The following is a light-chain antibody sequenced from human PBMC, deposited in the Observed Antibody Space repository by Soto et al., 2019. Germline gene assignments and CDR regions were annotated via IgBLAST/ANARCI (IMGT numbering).Light chain of an antibody. CDR1: QSISSW. J-gene: IGKJ1*01. V-gene: IGKV1-5*01. Sequence: QMTQSPSTLSAPVGDRVTITCRASQSISSWLAWYQQKPGKAPKLLIYDASSLESGVPSRFSGSGSGTEFTLTITSLQPDDFATYYCQQYVFYRGTFGQGTKVDI. CDR3: QQYVFYRGT. CDR2: DAS.